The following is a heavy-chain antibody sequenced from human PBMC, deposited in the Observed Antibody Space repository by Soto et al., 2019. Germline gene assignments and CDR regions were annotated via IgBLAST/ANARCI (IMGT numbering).Heavy chain of an antibody. Sequence: GGSLRLSCAASGFTFSSYGMHWVRQAPGKGLEWVAVISYDGSNKYYADSVKGRFTISRDNSKNTLYVQMNSLRAEDTSVYYCAGLGESSYFDYWGQGTLVTVSS. J-gene: IGHJ4*02. CDR3: AGLGESSYFDY. D-gene: IGHD3-10*01. V-gene: IGHV3-30*03. CDR2: ISYDGSNK. CDR1: GFTFSSYG.